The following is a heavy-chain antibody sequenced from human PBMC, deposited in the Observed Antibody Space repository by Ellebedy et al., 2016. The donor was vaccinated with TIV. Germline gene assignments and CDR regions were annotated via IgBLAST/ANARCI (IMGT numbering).Heavy chain of an antibody. CDR2: INHSGST. J-gene: IGHJ5*02. CDR1: GGSFSGYY. V-gene: IGHV4-34*01. Sequence: MPSETLSLTCAVYGGSFSGYYWSRIRQPPGKGLEWIGEINHSGSTNYYPSLKSRVTISVDTSKNQFSLKLSSVTAADTAVYYCARGLEYSSSSRWFDPWGQGTLVTVSS. D-gene: IGHD6-6*01. CDR3: ARGLEYSSSSRWFDP.